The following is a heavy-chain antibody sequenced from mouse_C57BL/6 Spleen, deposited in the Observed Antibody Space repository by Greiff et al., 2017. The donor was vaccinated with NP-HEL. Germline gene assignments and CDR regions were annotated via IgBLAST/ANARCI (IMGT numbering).Heavy chain of an antibody. CDR1: GFTFSSYA. CDR3: ARDPNFDY. Sequence: EVQLVESGGGLVKPGGSLKLSCAASGFTFSSYAMSWVRQTPEKRLEWVATISDGGSYTYYPENVKGRFTISRDNAKNNLYLQMSHLKSEDTAMYYCARDPNFDYWGQGTTLTVSS. J-gene: IGHJ2*01. CDR2: ISDGGSYT. V-gene: IGHV5-4*01.